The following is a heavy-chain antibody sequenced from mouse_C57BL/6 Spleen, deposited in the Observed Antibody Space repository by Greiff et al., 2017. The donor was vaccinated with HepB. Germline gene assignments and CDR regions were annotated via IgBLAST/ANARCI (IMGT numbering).Heavy chain of an antibody. V-gene: IGHV1-50*01. Sequence: QVQLQQPGAELVKPGASVKLSCKASGYTFTSYWMQWVKQRPGQGLEWIGEIDPSDSYTNYNQKFKGKATLTVDTSSSTAYMQLSSLTSEDSAVYYCARKTAYYSNYVDYWGQGTTLSVSS. CDR3: ARKTAYYSNYVDY. CDR1: GYTFTSYW. D-gene: IGHD2-5*01. J-gene: IGHJ2*01. CDR2: IDPSDSYT.